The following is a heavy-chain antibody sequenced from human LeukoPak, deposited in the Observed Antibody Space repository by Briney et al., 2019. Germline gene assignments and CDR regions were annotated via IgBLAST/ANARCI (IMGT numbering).Heavy chain of an antibody. CDR3: AKGMSGSCYSGLHC. CDR1: GFTFSGSA. V-gene: IGHV3-23*01. J-gene: IGHJ4*02. CDR2: ISGSGDST. Sequence: GGSLRLSCAASGFTFSGSAMTWVRQAPGEGLEWVSVISGSGDSTFYADSVKGRFTISRDSSKNTVYLQMNSLRAGDTAIYYCAKGMSGSCYSGLHCWGQGTLVTVSS. D-gene: IGHD2-15*01.